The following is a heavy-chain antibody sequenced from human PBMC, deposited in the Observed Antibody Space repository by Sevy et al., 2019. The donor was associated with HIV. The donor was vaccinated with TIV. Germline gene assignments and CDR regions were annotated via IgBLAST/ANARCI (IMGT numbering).Heavy chain of an antibody. CDR2: ISGSGGST. V-gene: IGHV3-23*01. Sequence: GGSLRLSCAASGFTFSSYAMCWVRQAPGTGLEWVSAISGSGGSTYYADSVKGRFTISRDNSKNTLYLQMNSLRAEGTAVYYCANQIVRYFDWFHSPLDYWGQRTLVTVSS. J-gene: IGHJ4*02. CDR1: GFTFSSYA. D-gene: IGHD3-9*01. CDR3: ANQIVRYFDWFHSPLDY.